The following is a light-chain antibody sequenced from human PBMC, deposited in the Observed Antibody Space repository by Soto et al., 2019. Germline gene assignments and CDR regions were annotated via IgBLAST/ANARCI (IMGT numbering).Light chain of an antibody. Sequence: QSALTQPASVSGSPGQSITISCTGTSSDVGTYNYVSWYQQHPGSAPKLMIYEVSNLPSGVSNRFAGSKSGHTASLTISGLQAEDEADYYCSSFATRSTVVFGGGTKLTVL. CDR2: EVS. J-gene: IGLJ2*01. V-gene: IGLV2-14*01. CDR1: SSDVGTYNY. CDR3: SSFATRSTVV.